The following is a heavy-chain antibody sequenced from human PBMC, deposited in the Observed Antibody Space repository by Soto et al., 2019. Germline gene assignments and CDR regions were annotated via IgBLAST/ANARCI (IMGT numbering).Heavy chain of an antibody. CDR3: AMCIAARPLGYYYGMDV. Sequence: PGESLKISCKGSGYSFTSYWISWVRQMPGKGLEWMGRIDPSDSYTNYSPSFQGHVTISADKSISTAYLQWSSLKASDTAMHYCAMCIAARPLGYYYGMDVWGQGTTVTVSS. D-gene: IGHD6-6*01. J-gene: IGHJ6*02. CDR1: GYSFTSYW. V-gene: IGHV5-10-1*01. CDR2: IDPSDSYT.